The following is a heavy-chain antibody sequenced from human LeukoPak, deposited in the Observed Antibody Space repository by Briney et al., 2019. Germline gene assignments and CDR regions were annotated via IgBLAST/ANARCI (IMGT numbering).Heavy chain of an antibody. CDR2: ISWNSGSI. V-gene: IGHV3-9*01. CDR3: ATVPIEYSSPPAEYFQH. J-gene: IGHJ1*01. CDR1: GFTFDDYA. Sequence: GGSLRLSCAASGFTFDDYAMHWVRQAPGKGLEWVSGISWNSGSIGYADSVKGRFTISRDNAKNSLYLQMNSLRSEDTAVYYCATVPIEYSSPPAEYFQHWGQGTLVTVSS. D-gene: IGHD6-6*01.